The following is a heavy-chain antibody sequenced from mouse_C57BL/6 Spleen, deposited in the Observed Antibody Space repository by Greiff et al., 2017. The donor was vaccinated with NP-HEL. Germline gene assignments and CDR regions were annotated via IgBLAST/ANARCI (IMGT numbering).Heavy chain of an antibody. D-gene: IGHD3-1*01. J-gene: IGHJ2*01. CDR2: ISYDGSN. Sequence: EVKLMESGPGLVKPSQSLSLTCSVTGYSITSGYYWNWIRQFPGNKLEWMGYISYDGSNKYNPSLKNRISITRDTSKDQFFLKLNSVTTEDTATYYCAREGYDYFDYWGQGTTLTVSS. CDR1: GYSITSGYY. CDR3: AREGYDYFDY. V-gene: IGHV3-6*01.